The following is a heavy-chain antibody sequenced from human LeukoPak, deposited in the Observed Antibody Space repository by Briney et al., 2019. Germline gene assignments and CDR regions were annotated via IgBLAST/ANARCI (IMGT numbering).Heavy chain of an antibody. J-gene: IGHJ4*02. D-gene: IGHD2-2*01. CDR1: GFTVSSNY. CDR2: IYSGGST. V-gene: IGHV3-53*01. Sequence: GGSLRLSCAASGFTVSSNYMSWVRQAPGKGLEWVSVIYSGGSTYYADSVKGRFTISRDNSKNTLYLQMNSLRAEDTAVYYCARGYCSSTSCYGWSDFDYWGQGTLVTVSS. CDR3: ARGYCSSTSCYGWSDFDY.